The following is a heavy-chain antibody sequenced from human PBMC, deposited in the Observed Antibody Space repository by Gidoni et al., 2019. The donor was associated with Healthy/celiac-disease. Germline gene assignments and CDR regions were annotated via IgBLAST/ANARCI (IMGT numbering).Heavy chain of an antibody. CDR3: ARGLAGTVYYYYYGMDV. CDR2: IIPIFGTA. CDR1: GGTFSSYA. Sequence: QVQLVQSGAEVKKPGSSVKVSCTASGGTFSSYALSWVRQAPGQGLEWMVGIIPIFGTANYAQKFQGRVTITADESTSTAYMELSSLRSEDTAVYYCARGLAGTVYYYYYGMDVWGQGTTVTVSS. D-gene: IGHD3-3*02. V-gene: IGHV1-69*01. J-gene: IGHJ6*02.